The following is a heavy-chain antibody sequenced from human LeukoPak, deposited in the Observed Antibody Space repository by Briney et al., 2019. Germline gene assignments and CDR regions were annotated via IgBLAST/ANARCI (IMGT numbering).Heavy chain of an antibody. J-gene: IGHJ1*01. CDR2: INPNSGGT. CDR1: GYTFTGYY. V-gene: IGHV1-2*02. D-gene: IGHD2/OR15-2a*01. CDR3: ARSTTPNENEYFEH. Sequence: ASVKVSCKASGYTFTGYYIHWVRQAPGLGLEWMGWINPNSGGTNYIQKFQGRVTMTRDTSISTAYMELSRLRSDDTAVYYCARSTTPNENEYFEHWGQGTLVTVSS.